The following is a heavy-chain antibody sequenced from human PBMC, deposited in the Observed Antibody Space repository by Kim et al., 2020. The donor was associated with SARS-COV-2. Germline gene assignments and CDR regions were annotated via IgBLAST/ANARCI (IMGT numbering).Heavy chain of an antibody. D-gene: IGHD5-18*01. J-gene: IGHJ4*02. Sequence: GGSLRLSCAASGFTFSSYGMHWVRQAPGKGLEWVAVISYDGSNKYYADSVKGRFTISRDNSKNTLYLQMNSLRAEDTAVYYCANQGGYSYGKGGLLSYWGQGTLVTVSS. CDR3: ANQGGYSYGKGGLLSY. V-gene: IGHV3-30*18. CDR2: ISYDGSNK. CDR1: GFTFSSYG.